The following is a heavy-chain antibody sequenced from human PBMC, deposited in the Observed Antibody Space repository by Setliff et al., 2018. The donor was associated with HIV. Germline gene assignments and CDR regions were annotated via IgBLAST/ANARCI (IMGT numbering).Heavy chain of an antibody. CDR1: GHSISGYY. V-gene: IGHV4-4*07. D-gene: IGHD5-12*01. J-gene: IGHJ3*02. CDR2: IHTSGNT. Sequence: LSLTCSVSGHSISGYYWSWIRQPAGRGLEWIGRIHTSGNTNYNPSLRGRVTMSVDMSKNQFSLKLTSVSAADTAVYYCARDRIEFVAEDPHDVFDIWGRGTLVTVSS. CDR3: ARDRIEFVAEDPHDVFDI.